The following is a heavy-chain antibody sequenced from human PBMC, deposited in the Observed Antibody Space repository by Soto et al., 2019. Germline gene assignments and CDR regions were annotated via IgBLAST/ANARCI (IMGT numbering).Heavy chain of an antibody. V-gene: IGHV3-23*01. Sequence: PGGSLRLSCAASGFTFRNHAMTWVRQAPGQGLEYVSSITASGSATFYAASVRGRFAISRDNGKSTLYLQMSSLRAEDTALYYCAKDVAHRGIASWGQGTLVTVSS. CDR2: ITASGSAT. CDR3: AKDVAHRGIAS. D-gene: IGHD2-21*01. J-gene: IGHJ5*02. CDR1: GFTFRNHA.